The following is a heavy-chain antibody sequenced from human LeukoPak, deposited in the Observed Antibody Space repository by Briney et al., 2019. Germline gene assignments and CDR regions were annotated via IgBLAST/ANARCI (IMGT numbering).Heavy chain of an antibody. Sequence: PGGSLRLSCAASGFTFSGSTMNWVRQAPGKGLEWVSFISTSSSYIYYADSVRGRFTIPRDNAKNSLYLQMNSLRAEDTAVYYCARQQWLDGAYYFDYWGQGTLVTVSS. CDR3: ARQQWLDGAYYFDY. D-gene: IGHD6-19*01. CDR1: GFTFSGST. V-gene: IGHV3-21*01. CDR2: ISTSSSYI. J-gene: IGHJ4*02.